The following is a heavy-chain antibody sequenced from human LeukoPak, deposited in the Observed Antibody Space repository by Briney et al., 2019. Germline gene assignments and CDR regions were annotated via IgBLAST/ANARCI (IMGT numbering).Heavy chain of an antibody. CDR3: ARERIADYGGNGDTDY. D-gene: IGHD4-23*01. V-gene: IGHV3-7*01. CDR1: GFTFSSYW. Sequence: GGSLRLSCAASGFTFSSYWMSWVRQAPGKGLEWVANIKQDGSEKYYVDSVKGRFTISRDNAKNSLYLRMNSLRAEDTAVYYCARERIADYGGNGDTDYWGQGTLVTVSS. CDR2: IKQDGSEK. J-gene: IGHJ4*02.